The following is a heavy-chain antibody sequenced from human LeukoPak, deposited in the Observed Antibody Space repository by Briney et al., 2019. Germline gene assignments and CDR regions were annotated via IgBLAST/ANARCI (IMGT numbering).Heavy chain of an antibody. Sequence: MXIIYPGDSDNRYSPSFQGQVTISADKSISTAYLQWSSLKASDTAMYYCASGDLTGVKDDAFDIWGQGTMVTVSS. CDR2: IYPGDSDN. V-gene: IGHV5-51*01. J-gene: IGHJ3*02. CDR3: ASGDLTGVKDDAFDI. D-gene: IGHD7-27*01.